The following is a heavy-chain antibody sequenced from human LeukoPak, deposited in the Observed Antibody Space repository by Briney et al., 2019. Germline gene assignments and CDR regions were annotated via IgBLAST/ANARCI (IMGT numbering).Heavy chain of an antibody. J-gene: IGHJ4*02. CDR1: GFTFSSYA. D-gene: IGHD2-2*01. Sequence: GGSLRLYCAASGFTFSSYAMRWVRQAPGKGLEWVSSISGSGYNTYYANSVKGRFSISRGNSKNTLDLQMNSLRAEDTAVYYCAKDYIGYDQDFDYWGQGTLVTVSS. V-gene: IGHV3-23*01. CDR2: ISGSGYNT. CDR3: AKDYIGYDQDFDY.